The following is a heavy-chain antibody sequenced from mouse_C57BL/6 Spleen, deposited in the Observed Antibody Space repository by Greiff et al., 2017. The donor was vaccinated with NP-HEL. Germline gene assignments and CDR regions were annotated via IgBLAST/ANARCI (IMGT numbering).Heavy chain of an antibody. CDR2: IHPNSGST. CDR1: GYTFTSYW. V-gene: IGHV1-64*01. CDR3: ARGWFYAMDY. Sequence: QVQLKQSGAELVKPGASVKLSCKASGYTFTSYWMHWVKQRPGQGLEWIGMIHPNSGSTNYNEKFKSKATLTVDKSSSTAYMQLSSLTSEDSAVYYCARGWFYAMDYWGQGTSVTVSS. D-gene: IGHD2-3*01. J-gene: IGHJ4*01.